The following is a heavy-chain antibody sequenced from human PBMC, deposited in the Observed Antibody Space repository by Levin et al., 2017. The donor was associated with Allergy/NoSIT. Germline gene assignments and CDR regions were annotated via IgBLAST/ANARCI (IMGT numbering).Heavy chain of an antibody. J-gene: IGHJ4*02. CDR1: GFSFSTYW. CDR3: ASEREQVY. V-gene: IGHV3-74*01. D-gene: IGHD6-13*01. CDR2: MSGDGNAI. Sequence: GGSLRLSCAASGFSFSTYWMHWVRQAPGKGLVWVSRMSGDGNAISYADSVKGRFTISRDNAKNTVYLHMNSLRAEDTAVYYCASEREQVYWGQGTLVTVSS.